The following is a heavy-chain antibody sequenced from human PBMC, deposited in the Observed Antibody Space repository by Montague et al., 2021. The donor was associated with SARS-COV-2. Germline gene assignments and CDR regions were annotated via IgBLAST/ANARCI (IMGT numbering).Heavy chain of an antibody. CDR3: ARRGSSVWGVTVSAELDY. D-gene: IGHD3-10*01. CDR2: IYTSGRT. Sequence: SETLSLTCGVSGGSINSYYWSWIRQPAGKGLEWIGRIYTSGRTNHSPSLKSRVTISVDTSRNHLSLELTSVTAADTAVYYCARRGSSVWGVTVSAELDYWGQGILVIVSS. V-gene: IGHV4-4*07. CDR1: GGSINSYY. J-gene: IGHJ4*02.